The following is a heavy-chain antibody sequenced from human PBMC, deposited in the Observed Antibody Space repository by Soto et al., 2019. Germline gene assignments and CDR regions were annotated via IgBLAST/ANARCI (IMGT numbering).Heavy chain of an antibody. J-gene: IGHJ4*02. CDR2: IIPIFGSV. D-gene: IGHD1-1*01. V-gene: IGHV1-69*13. Sequence: ASVKVSCKASGGTFSSYPISWVRQAPGQGLEWMGVIIPIFGSVNSAQKFQGRVTITADESTSTAYMELSSLRSEDTAVYYCARTRTTGTTKGYHYWGQGTMVTVYS. CDR1: GGTFSSYP. CDR3: ARTRTTGTTKGYHY.